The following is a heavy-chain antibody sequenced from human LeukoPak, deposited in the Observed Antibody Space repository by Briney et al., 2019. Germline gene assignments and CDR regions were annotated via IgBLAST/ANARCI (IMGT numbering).Heavy chain of an antibody. J-gene: IGHJ4*02. V-gene: IGHV3-21*01. CDR3: ARGSTYYYGSGSYFNRPEAPFDY. D-gene: IGHD3-10*01. CDR1: GFTFRSYS. CDR2: ISSSSSYI. Sequence: GGSLRLSCAASGFTFRSYSMNWVRQAPGKGLEWVSSISSSSSYIYYADSVKGRFTISRDNAKNSLYLQMNSLRAEDTAVYYCARGSTYYYGSGSYFNRPEAPFDYWGQGTLVTVSS.